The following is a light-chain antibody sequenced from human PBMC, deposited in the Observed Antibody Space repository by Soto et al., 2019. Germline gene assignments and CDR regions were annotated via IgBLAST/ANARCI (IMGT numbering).Light chain of an antibody. V-gene: IGKV3-20*01. Sequence: EIVLTQSPGTLSLSPGDTATLSRRARQRVRSNFLAWYQHKPGQAPRLLIHDAYSRATGIPDRFSGSGSDRDFTLTISRLEPEDFAVYYCQQYAGSPRTFGQGTKVDIK. CDR2: DAY. CDR3: QQYAGSPRT. CDR1: QRVRSNF. J-gene: IGKJ2*01.